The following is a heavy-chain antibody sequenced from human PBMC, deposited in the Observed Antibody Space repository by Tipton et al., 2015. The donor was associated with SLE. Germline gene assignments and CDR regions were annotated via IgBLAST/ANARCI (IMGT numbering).Heavy chain of an antibody. J-gene: IGHJ4*02. CDR2: IYYSGST. CDR3: ARLGSGTYLTLNVFYLDY. D-gene: IGHD1-7*01. CDR1: GGSISSSSYY. Sequence: TLSLTCTVSGGSISSSSYYWGWIRQPPGKGLEWIGSIYYSGSTYYNPSLKSRVTISVDTSKNQFSLRLSSVTAADTAVYYCARLGSGTYLTLNVFYLDYWGQGILVTVSS. V-gene: IGHV4-39*07.